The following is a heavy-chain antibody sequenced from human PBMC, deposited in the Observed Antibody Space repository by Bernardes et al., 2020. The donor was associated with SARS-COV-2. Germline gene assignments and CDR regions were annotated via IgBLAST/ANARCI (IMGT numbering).Heavy chain of an antibody. J-gene: IGHJ4*02. D-gene: IGHD1-26*01. CDR2: INPNSGGT. CDR1: GYTFTGHY. V-gene: IGHV1-2*02. Sequence: ASVKVSCKASGYTFTGHYMHWVRQAPGQGLEWMGWINPNSGGTNYAQKFQGRVTMTRDTSISTAYMELSRLRSDDTAVYYCARVPPWWELYAEWGDYWGQGTMVTVSS. CDR3: ARVPPWWELYAEWGDY.